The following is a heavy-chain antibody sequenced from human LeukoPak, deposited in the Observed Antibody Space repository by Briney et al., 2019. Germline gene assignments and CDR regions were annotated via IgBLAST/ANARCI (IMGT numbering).Heavy chain of an antibody. V-gene: IGHV4-39*01. CDR1: GGSISSSTYY. Sequence: PSETLSRTCTVSGGSISSSTYYWGWIRQAPGKGLEWIGTIYYSDSTNYNPSLKSRVTISVDMSKNQLSLNLNSVTAADTAVYYCARQTNRGAGNFDSWGQGTLVTVSS. CDR3: ARQTNRGAGNFDS. J-gene: IGHJ4*02. CDR2: IYYSDST. D-gene: IGHD1-1*01.